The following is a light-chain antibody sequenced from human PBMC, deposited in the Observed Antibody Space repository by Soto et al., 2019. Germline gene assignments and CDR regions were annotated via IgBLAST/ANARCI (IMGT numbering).Light chain of an antibody. Sequence: EIVLTQSPGTLSLSPGERATLSCRASQSVSSNLAWYQQKPGQAPRLLIYGASTRATGIPARFSGSGSGTEFTLTISRLEPEDFAVYYCQQYGSSHTFGQGTRLEIK. CDR1: QSVSSN. V-gene: IGKV3-20*01. J-gene: IGKJ5*01. CDR3: QQYGSSHT. CDR2: GAS.